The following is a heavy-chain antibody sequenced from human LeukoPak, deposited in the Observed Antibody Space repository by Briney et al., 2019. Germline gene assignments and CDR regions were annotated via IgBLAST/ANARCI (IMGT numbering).Heavy chain of an antibody. Sequence: PGGSLRLSCAASGFTFSSYEMNWVRQAPGKGLEWVSYISSSGSTIYYADSVKGRFTISRDNAKNSLYLQMNSLRAEDTAVYYCAKDPIAVAKSGYFDYWGQGTLVTVSS. J-gene: IGHJ4*02. V-gene: IGHV3-48*03. CDR3: AKDPIAVAKSGYFDY. D-gene: IGHD6-19*01. CDR2: ISSSGSTI. CDR1: GFTFSSYE.